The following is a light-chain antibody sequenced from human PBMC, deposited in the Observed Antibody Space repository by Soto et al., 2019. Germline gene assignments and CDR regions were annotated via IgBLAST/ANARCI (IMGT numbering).Light chain of an antibody. CDR3: QARSNWPFT. Sequence: EIALTQSPATLSLSPGETATLSCRASQSISSYLAWYQQKPGQAPRLLIYDASNRATGIPARFSGSGSGTDFTLTISSLEPEDFAVYYCQARSNWPFTFGGGTKGEIK. CDR2: DAS. V-gene: IGKV3-11*01. CDR1: QSISSY. J-gene: IGKJ4*01.